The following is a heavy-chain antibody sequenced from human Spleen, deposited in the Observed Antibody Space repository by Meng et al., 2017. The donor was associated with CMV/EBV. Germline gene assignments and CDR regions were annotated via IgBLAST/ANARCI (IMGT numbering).Heavy chain of an antibody. CDR1: GYILTTYY. CDR3: ARARGAVSKYGSGSYEADY. D-gene: IGHD3-10*01. CDR2: INPSGGST. J-gene: IGHJ4*02. V-gene: IGHV1-46*01. Sequence: ASVKVSCKASGYILTTYYMHWVRQAPGQGLEWMGVINPSGGSTNYAQKFQGRVTMTRDTSTSTVYMEPSSLRSEDTAVYYCARARGAVSKYGSGSYEADYWGQGTLVTVSS.